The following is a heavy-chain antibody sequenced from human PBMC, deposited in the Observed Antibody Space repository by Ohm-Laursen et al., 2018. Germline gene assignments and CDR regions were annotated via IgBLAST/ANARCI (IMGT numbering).Heavy chain of an antibody. D-gene: IGHD3-10*01. J-gene: IGHJ6*02. CDR2: ISGSGGST. V-gene: IGHV3-23*01. Sequence: GSLRLSCSATGFTFSSYAMSWVRQAPGKGLEWVSGISGSGGSTYYADSVKGRFTISRGNSKNTLYLQMNSLRAEDTAVYYCAKAVTMVRGVINYYYGMDVWGQGTTVTVSS. CDR3: AKAVTMVRGVINYYYGMDV. CDR1: GFTFSSYA.